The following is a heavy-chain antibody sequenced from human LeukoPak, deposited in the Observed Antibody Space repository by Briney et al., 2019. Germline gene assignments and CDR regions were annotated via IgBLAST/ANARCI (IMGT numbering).Heavy chain of an antibody. D-gene: IGHD3-16*01. CDR2: ISTSGNYI. CDR3: ATNWAYYYYYMDV. Sequence: PGGSLRLSCAASGFTVSSNYMNWVRQAPGKGLEWVSYISTSGNYIYYADSVKGRFTISRDNAKNSLYLQMNSLRAEDTAVYYCATNWAYYYYYMDVWGKGTTVTVSS. J-gene: IGHJ6*03. V-gene: IGHV3-21*01. CDR1: GFTVSSNY.